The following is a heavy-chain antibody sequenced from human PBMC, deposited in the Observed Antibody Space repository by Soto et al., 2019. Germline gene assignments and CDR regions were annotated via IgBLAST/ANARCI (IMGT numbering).Heavy chain of an antibody. CDR2: IIPIFGTA. V-gene: IGHV1-69*13. CDR1: GGTFSSYA. J-gene: IGHJ6*02. Sequence: SVKVSCKASGGTFSSYAISWVRQAPGQGLEWMGGIIPIFGTANYAQKFQGRVTITADESTSTAYMELSSLRSEDTAVYYCARAKDANSGSYYYYYGMDVWGQGTTVTVSS. CDR3: ARAKDANSGSYYYYYGMDV. D-gene: IGHD1-26*01.